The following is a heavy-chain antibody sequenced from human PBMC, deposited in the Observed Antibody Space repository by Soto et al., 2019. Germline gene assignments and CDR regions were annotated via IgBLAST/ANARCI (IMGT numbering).Heavy chain of an antibody. V-gene: IGHV3-30-3*01. J-gene: IGHJ6*04. CDR1: GFTFSYHA. Sequence: QVQLVESGGGVVQPGRSLRLSCAAYGFTFSYHALNWVRQAPGKGLEWVAVISYDGDNKYIAESVKGRFTISRDNSKNTVSLQMNSLRTEDTAMYFCARGTTTSAFSAMDVWGKGTTITV. CDR3: ARGTTTSAFSAMDV. D-gene: IGHD1-1*01. CDR2: ISYDGDNK.